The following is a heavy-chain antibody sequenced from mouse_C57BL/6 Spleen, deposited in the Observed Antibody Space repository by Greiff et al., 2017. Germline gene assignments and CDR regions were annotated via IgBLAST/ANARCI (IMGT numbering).Heavy chain of an antibody. CDR2: FDPENGVT. CDR3: TFVSGFAY. V-gene: IGHV14-4*01. D-gene: IGHD3-2*02. J-gene: IGHJ3*01. CDR1: GSNIKDAY. Sequence: EVQLQQSGAELVRPGASVKLSCTASGSNIKDAYMHWVKQRPEQGLGWIGWFDPENGVTEYASKFQGKATITADPSSNTAYLRLSSLTSEDTAVYYCTFVSGFAYWGQGTLVTVSA.